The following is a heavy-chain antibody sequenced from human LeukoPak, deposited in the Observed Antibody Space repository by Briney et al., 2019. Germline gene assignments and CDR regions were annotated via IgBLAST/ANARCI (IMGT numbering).Heavy chain of an antibody. Sequence: GGCVRLSCAASVFAFSSYWINWARQAPGKGLEWVASINHNGNVNYYVDSVKGRFTISRDNAKNSLYLQMSNLRAEDTAVYFCARGGGLDVWGQGATITVSS. CDR2: INHNGNVN. J-gene: IGHJ6*02. D-gene: IGHD3-16*01. CDR3: ARGGGLDV. CDR1: VFAFSSYW. V-gene: IGHV3-7*03.